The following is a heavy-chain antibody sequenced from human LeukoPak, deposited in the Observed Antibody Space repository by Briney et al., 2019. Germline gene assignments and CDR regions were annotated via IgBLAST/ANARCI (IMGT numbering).Heavy chain of an antibody. CDR3: AKDRGRSGSYLYFFDY. D-gene: IGHD3-10*01. J-gene: IGHJ4*02. CDR1: GFTFSSYG. Sequence: GGSLRLSCAASGFTFSSYGMSWVRQAPGKGLEWVSAITGSGGSTYYADSVKGRFAISRDNSKNTLYLQMSSLRAVDPAVYYCAKDRGRSGSYLYFFDYWGQGTLVAVSS. V-gene: IGHV3-23*01. CDR2: ITGSGGST.